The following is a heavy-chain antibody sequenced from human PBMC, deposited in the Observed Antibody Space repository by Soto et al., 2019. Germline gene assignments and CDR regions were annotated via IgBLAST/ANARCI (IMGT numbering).Heavy chain of an antibody. J-gene: IGHJ5*02. CDR1: GFTFKNAW. D-gene: IGHD6-13*01. CDR2: IKTKTDAGTT. CDR3: TTDWNEAAAASWSHP. V-gene: IGHV3-15*01. Sequence: LRLSCAVSGFTFKNAWMSWVRQAPGKGLEWVGRIKTKTDAGTTDYAAPVKGRFTISRDDSKNTLYLQMNSLITEDTAVYYCTTDWNEAAAASWSHPWGQATLVTVSS.